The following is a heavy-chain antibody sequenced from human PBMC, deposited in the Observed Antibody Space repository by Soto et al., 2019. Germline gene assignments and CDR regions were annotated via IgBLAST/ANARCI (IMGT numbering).Heavy chain of an antibody. V-gene: IGHV3-30*03. Sequence: QVQLVESGGGVVQPGRSLRLSCAASGFTFSSYGMHWVRQAPGKGLEWVALISYDGSDKYYADSVKGRFTISRDNSKNPLYLQMNSLSVEDTAVYYCGAGQYFSDYWGQGTLVTVSS. CDR1: GFTFSSYG. D-gene: IGHD6-13*01. J-gene: IGHJ4*02. CDR3: GAGQYFSDY. CDR2: ISYDGSDK.